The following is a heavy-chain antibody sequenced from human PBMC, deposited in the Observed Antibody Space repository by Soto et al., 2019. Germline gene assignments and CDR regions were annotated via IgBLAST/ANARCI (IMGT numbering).Heavy chain of an antibody. CDR1: GYIFTGHD. V-gene: IGHV1-2*02. CDR2: INPDSGGT. Sequence: QVQLVQSGAEVKKPGASVKVACKASGYIFTGHDLHWVRQAPGQGLEWMGWINPDSGGTNYAQKFQGRATMTRDTSISTVYLELSGLRYDDTAVYYCARPPAGYSGYDRRVYFDRWGQGTLVTVSS. CDR3: ARPPAGYSGYDRRVYFDR. J-gene: IGHJ4*02. D-gene: IGHD5-12*01.